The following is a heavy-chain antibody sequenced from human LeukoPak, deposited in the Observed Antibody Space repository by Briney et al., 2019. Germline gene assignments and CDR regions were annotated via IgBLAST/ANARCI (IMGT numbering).Heavy chain of an antibody. J-gene: IGHJ5*02. Sequence: GGSLRLSCAASGFTFSSHAMSWVRQAPGKGLEWVSAISGSGGSAYYADSVKGRFTISRDNSKNTLYLQMNSLRAEDTALYYCAKGSSGYFVDLWGQGTLVTVSS. D-gene: IGHD3-22*01. CDR2: ISGSGGSA. V-gene: IGHV3-23*01. CDR1: GFTFSSHA. CDR3: AKGSSGYFVDL.